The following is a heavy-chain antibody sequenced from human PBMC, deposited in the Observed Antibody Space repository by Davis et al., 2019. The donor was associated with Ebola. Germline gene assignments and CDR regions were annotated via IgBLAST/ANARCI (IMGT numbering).Heavy chain of an antibody. CDR2: ISYDGSNK. D-gene: IGHD3-16*01. CDR3: AKTYYDYVWGSYAEYFQH. CDR1: GFTFSSYG. V-gene: IGHV3-30*18. J-gene: IGHJ1*01. Sequence: GESLKISCAASGFTFSSYGMHWVRQAPGKGLEWVAVISYDGSNKYYADSVKGRFTISRDNSKNTLYLQMNSLRAEDTAVYYCAKTYYDYVWGSYAEYFQHWGQGILVTVSS.